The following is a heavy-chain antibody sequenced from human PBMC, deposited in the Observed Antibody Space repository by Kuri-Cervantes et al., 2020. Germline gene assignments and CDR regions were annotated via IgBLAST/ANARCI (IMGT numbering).Heavy chain of an antibody. CDR2: ISWNSGSI. D-gene: IGHD3-10*01. Sequence: GGSLRLSCAASGFTFDDYAMHWVRQAPGKGLEWVSGISWNSGSIGYADSVKGRFAISRDDSKNTLYLHMNSLRVEDTAIYYCAKYPTGIYAFTIWGQGTLVTVSS. CDR3: AKYPTGIYAFTI. CDR1: GFTFDDYA. J-gene: IGHJ3*02. V-gene: IGHV3-9*01.